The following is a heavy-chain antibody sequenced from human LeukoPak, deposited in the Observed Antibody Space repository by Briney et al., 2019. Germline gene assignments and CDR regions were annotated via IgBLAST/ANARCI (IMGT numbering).Heavy chain of an antibody. CDR3: AKDHFQLGATSPFDY. Sequence: PGGSLRLSCAASGFTFSSYGMHWVRQAPGKGLERVAVIWYDGSNKYYADSVKGRFTISRDNSKNTLYLQMNSLRAEDTAVYYCAKDHFQLGATSPFDYWGQGTLVTVSS. CDR2: IWYDGSNK. D-gene: IGHD1-26*01. J-gene: IGHJ4*02. CDR1: GFTFSSYG. V-gene: IGHV3-33*06.